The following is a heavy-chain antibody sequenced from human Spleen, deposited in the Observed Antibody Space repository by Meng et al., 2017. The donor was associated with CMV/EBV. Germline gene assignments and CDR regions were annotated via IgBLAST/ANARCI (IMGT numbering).Heavy chain of an antibody. CDR2: ISGRTGRT. CDR1: GFAFSIYG. CDR3: ARDHDEKQLLEGYFDY. Sequence: GESLKISCAASGFAFSIYGINWVRQAPGKGLECVSAISGRTGRTYYADSVRGRFTISRDNSKNTVFLQMNSLRAEDTAVYYCARDHDEKQLLEGYFDYWGLGTLVTVSS. D-gene: IGHD6-13*01. V-gene: IGHV3-23*01. J-gene: IGHJ4*02.